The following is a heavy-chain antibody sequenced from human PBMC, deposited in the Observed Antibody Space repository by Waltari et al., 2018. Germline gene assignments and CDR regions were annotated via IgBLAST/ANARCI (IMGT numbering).Heavy chain of an antibody. CDR2: IKPDGSEK. CDR1: GITFRTTW. CDR3: ASGGGRPFDY. J-gene: IGHJ4*02. D-gene: IGHD3-16*01. Sequence: EVQLVESGGALVKPGGSVRLSWAAFGITFRTTWMCWVRQTPGKGLEWVANIKPDGSEKYYVDSVKGRFTISRDNAKNSLYLQMNSLRAEDTAVYFCASGGGRPFDYWGQGTLVTVSS. V-gene: IGHV3-7*01.